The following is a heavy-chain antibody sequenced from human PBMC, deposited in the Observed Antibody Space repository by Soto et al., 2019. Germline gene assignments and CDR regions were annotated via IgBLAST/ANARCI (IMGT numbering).Heavy chain of an antibody. CDR1: GYSFTSYW. J-gene: IGHJ3*02. CDR3: ARGSMISRQSHAFDI. V-gene: IGHV5-51*01. D-gene: IGHD3-16*01. Sequence: GESLKISCKGSGYSFTSYWIGWVRQMPGKGLEWMGIIYPGDSDTRYSPSFQGQVTISADKSISTAYLQWSSLKASDTAMYYCARGSMISRQSHAFDIWGQGTMVTVSS. CDR2: IYPGDSDT.